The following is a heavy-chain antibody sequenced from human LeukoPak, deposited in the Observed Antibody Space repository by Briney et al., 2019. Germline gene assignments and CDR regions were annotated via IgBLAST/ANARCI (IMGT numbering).Heavy chain of an antibody. J-gene: IGHJ4*02. CDR3: ARDDVPYRGTYTPFDV. Sequence: PSETLSLTCSVSGSSISSYYWSWLRQPAGKGLAWIGRIYISRSTKHNPSLKSRVTMSVDTSKNQFSLKLTSVTAADTAVYFCARDDVPYRGTYTPFDVWGQGTRGTVSS. CDR1: GSSISSYY. CDR2: IYISRST. V-gene: IGHV4-4*07. D-gene: IGHD3-10*02.